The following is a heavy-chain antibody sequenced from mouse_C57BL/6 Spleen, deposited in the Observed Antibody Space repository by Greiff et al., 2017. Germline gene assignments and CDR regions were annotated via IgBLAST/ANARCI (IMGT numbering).Heavy chain of an antibody. V-gene: IGHV1-82*01. CDR1: GYAFSSSW. CDR2: IYPGDGDT. J-gene: IGHJ2*01. Sequence: QVQLQQSGPELVKPGASVKISCKASGYAFSSSWMNWVKQRPGKGLEWIGRIYPGDGDTNYNGKFKGKATVTADKSSSTAYMQLSSLTSEDSAVYFCARGIWHFDYWGQGTTLTVSS. CDR3: ARGIWHFDY.